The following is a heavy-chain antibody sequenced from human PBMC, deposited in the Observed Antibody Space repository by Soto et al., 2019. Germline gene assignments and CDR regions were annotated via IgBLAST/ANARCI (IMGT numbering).Heavy chain of an antibody. D-gene: IGHD2-2*01. CDR3: ARVMAAMQNWLDP. V-gene: IGHV4-30-4*01. CDR2: IYHTGTT. J-gene: IGHJ5*02. Sequence: SETLSLTCTVSGGSISSVDYFWSWIRHPPGKGLEWIWFIYHTGTTYYNPSLRSRVSISIDTSKSQFSLKLNSVTAADTAVYYCARVMAAMQNWLDPWGQGTLVTVSS. CDR1: GGSISSVDYF.